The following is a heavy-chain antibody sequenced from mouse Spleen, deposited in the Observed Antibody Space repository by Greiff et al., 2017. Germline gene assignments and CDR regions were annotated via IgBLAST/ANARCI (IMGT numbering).Heavy chain of an antibody. CDR1: GYTFTDYE. J-gene: IGHJ3*01. D-gene: IGHD1-3*01. Sequence: VKLQESGAELVRPGASVTLSCKASGYTFTDYEMHWVKQTPVHGLEWIGAIDPETGGTAYNQKFKGKAILTADKSSSTAYMELRSLTSEDSAVYYCTRYNRFAYWGQGTLVTVSA. V-gene: IGHV1-15*01. CDR3: TRYNRFAY. CDR2: IDPETGGT.